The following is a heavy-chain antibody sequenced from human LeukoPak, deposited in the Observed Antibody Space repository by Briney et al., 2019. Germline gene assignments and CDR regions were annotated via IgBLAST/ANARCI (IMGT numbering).Heavy chain of an antibody. CDR2: IFTTGST. Sequence: PSETLSLTCSLSGDSISSSLSNWNWIRQPAGQGLEWIGRIFTTGSTNYNPSLKSRVTISVDTSKNQFSLKLTSVTAADTAVYYCATGLQSSWYRPYFDYWGQGTLVTVSS. D-gene: IGHD6-13*01. J-gene: IGHJ4*02. CDR1: GDSISSSL. V-gene: IGHV4-61*02. CDR3: ATGLQSSWYRPYFDY.